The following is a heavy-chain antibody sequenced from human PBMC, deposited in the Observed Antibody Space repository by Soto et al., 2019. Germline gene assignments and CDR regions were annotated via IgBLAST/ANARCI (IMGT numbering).Heavy chain of an antibody. CDR3: ARVSYGGGYFDY. V-gene: IGHV4-59*01. Sequence: SETLSFTCTVSGGSISSYYWSWIRQPPGKGLEWIGYIYYSGSTNYNPSLKSRVTISVDTSKNQFSLKLSSVTAADTAVYYCARVSYGGGYFDYWGQGTLVTVSS. D-gene: IGHD4-17*01. CDR2: IYYSGST. J-gene: IGHJ4*02. CDR1: GGSISSYY.